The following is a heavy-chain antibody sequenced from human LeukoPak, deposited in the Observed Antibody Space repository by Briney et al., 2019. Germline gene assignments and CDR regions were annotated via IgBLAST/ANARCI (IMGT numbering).Heavy chain of an antibody. CDR3: ARGPRSYSDSSGYYSPGDY. Sequence: GASVKVSCKASGYTFTSYGISWVRQAPGQGLEWMGWISAYNGNTNYAQKLQGRVTMTTDTSTSTAYMELSRLRSDDTAVYYCARGPRSYSDSSGYYSPGDYWGQGTLVTVSS. J-gene: IGHJ4*02. V-gene: IGHV1-18*01. CDR2: ISAYNGNT. D-gene: IGHD3-22*01. CDR1: GYTFTSYG.